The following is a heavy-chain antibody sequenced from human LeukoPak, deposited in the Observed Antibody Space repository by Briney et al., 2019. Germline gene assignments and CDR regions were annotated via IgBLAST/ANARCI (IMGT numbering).Heavy chain of an antibody. CDR3: ARTPRGAMTTTKYFDY. J-gene: IGHJ4*02. CDR1: GFTFSSYS. D-gene: IGHD4-17*01. V-gene: IGHV3-48*04. CDR2: ISSSSSTI. Sequence: GGSLRLSCAASGFTFSSYSMNWVRQAPGKGLEWVSYISSSSSTIYYADSVKGRFTISRDNATNSLILQMNSLRVEDTAVYYCARTPRGAMTTTKYFDYWGQGTLVTVSS.